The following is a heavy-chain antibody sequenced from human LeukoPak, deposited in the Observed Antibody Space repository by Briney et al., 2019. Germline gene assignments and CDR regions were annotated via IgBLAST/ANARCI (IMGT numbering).Heavy chain of an antibody. J-gene: IGHJ4*02. CDR1: GFTFDDNA. D-gene: IGHD1-26*01. CDR2: ISWNADTI. Sequence: KPGRSLRLSCAASGFTFDDNAMHWVRQAPGKGLEWVSGISWNADTIGYADSVKGRFTISRDNAKKSLYLQVNSLRPEDTALYYCAKGKWYSGTYHFDYWGQGTLVTVSS. V-gene: IGHV3-9*01. CDR3: AKGKWYSGTYHFDY.